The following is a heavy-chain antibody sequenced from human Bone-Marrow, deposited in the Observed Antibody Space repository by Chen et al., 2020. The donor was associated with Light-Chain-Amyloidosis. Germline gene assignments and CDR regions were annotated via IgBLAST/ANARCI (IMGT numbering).Heavy chain of an antibody. V-gene: IGHV4-59*11. D-gene: IGHD5-18*01. CDR2: IHYSGTT. CDR3: ARGAVDPAMTSVWYYFDY. J-gene: IGHJ4*02. CDR1: GGSISAHY. Sequence: VQLQESGPGLVKPSETLSLTCTVSGGSISAHYWTWIRQPPGKGLEWIGYIHYSGTTDYNPSLKSRVTISVDTSKNHFSLRLSSVSAADTAVYYCARGAVDPAMTSVWYYFDYWGQGSLVTVSS.